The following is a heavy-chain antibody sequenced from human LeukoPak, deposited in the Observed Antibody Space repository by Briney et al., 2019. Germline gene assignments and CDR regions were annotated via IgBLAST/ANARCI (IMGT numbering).Heavy chain of an antibody. CDR1: RFTLNTYA. J-gene: IGHJ4*02. Sequence: PGGSLRLSCAASRFTLNTYAMSWVRQAPGKGLEWVSAISGSGGSTYYADSVKGRFTISRDNSKNTLYLQMNSLRAEDTAVYYCAKAPFSYYYDSSGDYWGQGTLVTVSS. V-gene: IGHV3-23*01. D-gene: IGHD3-22*01. CDR2: ISGSGGST. CDR3: AKAPFSYYYDSSGDY.